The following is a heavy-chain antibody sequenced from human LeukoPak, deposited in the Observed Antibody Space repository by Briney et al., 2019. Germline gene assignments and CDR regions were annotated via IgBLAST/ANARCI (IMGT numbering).Heavy chain of an antibody. V-gene: IGHV1-24*01. CDR2: FDPEDGET. CDR3: ATITMVRGATYYFDY. D-gene: IGHD3-10*01. J-gene: IGHJ4*02. Sequence: ASVKVSCKASGYTFTSYYMHWVRQAPGKGLEWMGGFDPEDGETIYAQKFQGRVTMTEDTSTDTAYMELSSLRSEDTAVYYCATITMVRGATYYFDYWGQGTLVTVFS. CDR1: GYTFTSYY.